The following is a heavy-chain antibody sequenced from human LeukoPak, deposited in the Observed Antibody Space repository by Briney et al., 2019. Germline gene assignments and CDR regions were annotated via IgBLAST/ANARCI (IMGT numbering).Heavy chain of an antibody. V-gene: IGHV4-59*01. D-gene: IGHD2-15*01. CDR3: ARDNLGYCSGGSCYSDWFDP. Sequence: PSVTLSLTCTVSGGSISSYYWSWIRQPPGKGLEWIGYIYYSGSTNYNPSLKSRVTISVDTSKNQFSLKLSSVTAADTAVYYCARDNLGYCSGGSCYSDWFDPWGQGTLVTVSS. CDR2: IYYSGST. J-gene: IGHJ5*02. CDR1: GGSISSYY.